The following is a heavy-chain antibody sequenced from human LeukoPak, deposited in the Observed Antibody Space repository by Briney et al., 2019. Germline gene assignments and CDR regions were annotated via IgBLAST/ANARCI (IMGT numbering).Heavy chain of an antibody. CDR2: INPNSGGT. CDR1: GGTFSSYA. D-gene: IGHD3-22*01. J-gene: IGHJ4*02. Sequence: PRASVKVSCKASGGTFSSYAISWVRQAPGQGLEWMGRINPNSGGTNYAQKFQGRVTMTRDTSISTVYMELSRLRSDDTAVYYCARVGYYESSGYYEYWGQGTLVTVSS. CDR3: ARVGYYESSGYYEY. V-gene: IGHV1-2*06.